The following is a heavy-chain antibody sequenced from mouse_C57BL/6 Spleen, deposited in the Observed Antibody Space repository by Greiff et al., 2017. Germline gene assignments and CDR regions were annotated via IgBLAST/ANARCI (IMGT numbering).Heavy chain of an antibody. CDR1: GYAFTNYL. Sequence: QVQLQQSGAELVRPGTSVKVSCKASGYAFTNYLIEWVKQRPGQGLEWIGVINPGSGSTNYNEKFKGKATFTADTSSNTAYMQLSSLTTEDSAIYYCASEGYDEDYAMDYWGQGTSVTVSS. CDR2: INPGSGST. V-gene: IGHV1-54*02. J-gene: IGHJ4*01. CDR3: ASEGYDEDYAMDY. D-gene: IGHD2-2*01.